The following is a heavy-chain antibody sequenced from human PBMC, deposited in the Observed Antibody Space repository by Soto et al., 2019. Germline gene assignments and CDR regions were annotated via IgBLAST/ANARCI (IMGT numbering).Heavy chain of an antibody. CDR2: FNPILSMS. D-gene: IGHD3-10*01. Sequence: SVKVSCKASGDTFNFYTINWVRQAPGLGLEWMGRFNPILSMSNSALRFQGRVTLTADKSTSTAYMVLSSLRSDDTAVYYCATSFGSGYRAFDYWGQGVLVTSPQ. V-gene: IGHV1-69*02. CDR1: GDTFNFYT. J-gene: IGHJ4*02. CDR3: ATSFGSGYRAFDY.